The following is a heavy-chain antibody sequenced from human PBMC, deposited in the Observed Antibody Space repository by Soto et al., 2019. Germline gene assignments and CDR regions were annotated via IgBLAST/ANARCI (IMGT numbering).Heavy chain of an antibody. CDR2: ISGSGGST. D-gene: IGHD3-10*01. Sequence: GGSLRLSCAASGFTFSSYAMSWVRQAPGKGLEWVSAISGSGGSTYYADSVKGRFTISRDNSKNTLYLQMNSLRAEDTAVYYCAKMSYYGSGSYYNFDYWGQGTLVTVSS. V-gene: IGHV3-23*01. J-gene: IGHJ4*02. CDR3: AKMSYYGSGSYYNFDY. CDR1: GFTFSSYA.